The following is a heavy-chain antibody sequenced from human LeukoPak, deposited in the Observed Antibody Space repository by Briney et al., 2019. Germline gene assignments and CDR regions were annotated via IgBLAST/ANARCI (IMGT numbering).Heavy chain of an antibody. V-gene: IGHV4-39*01. Sequence: SETLSLTCIVSGGSISSSRFYWGWIRQPPGKGLEWIGSIYYSGSTYYNPSLKSRVTISADTSKIQFSLNLSSVTAADTGVYYCARHVSSDLRIVVVTSDWYFDRWGRGTLVTVSS. J-gene: IGHJ2*01. CDR3: ARHVSSDLRIVVVTSDWYFDR. CDR1: GGSISSSRFY. D-gene: IGHD2-21*02. CDR2: IYYSGST.